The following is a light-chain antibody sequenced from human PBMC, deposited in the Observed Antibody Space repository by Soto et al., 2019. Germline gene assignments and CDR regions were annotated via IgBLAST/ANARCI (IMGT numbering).Light chain of an antibody. Sequence: EFVLTQSPGTLSLSPGERATLSCRASQTVRNNYLAWYQQKPGHAPRLLIYDASSSATGVPDRFSGGGSGTEFTLTISRLEPDDFAAYYCQQYSSYPLTFGGGTKVEIK. CDR2: DAS. J-gene: IGKJ4*01. CDR1: QTVRNNY. CDR3: QQYSSYPLT. V-gene: IGKV3-20*01.